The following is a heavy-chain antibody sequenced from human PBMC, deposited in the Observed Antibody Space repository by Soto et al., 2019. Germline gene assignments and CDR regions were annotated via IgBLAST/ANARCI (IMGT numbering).Heavy chain of an antibody. Sequence: SETLSLTCTVSGGSMNNYYWSWIRQAPGKGLQYIGYISYMGTTNYNPSLKSRVTISVDTSKNQFSLKLTSVTAADTALYYCTKSGGGCASSGYYGGDSGSWGRGALVAASS. CDR3: TKSGGGCASSGYYGGDSGS. D-gene: IGHD3-22*01. CDR1: GGSMNNYY. CDR2: ISYMGTT. J-gene: IGHJ5*02. V-gene: IGHV4-59*01.